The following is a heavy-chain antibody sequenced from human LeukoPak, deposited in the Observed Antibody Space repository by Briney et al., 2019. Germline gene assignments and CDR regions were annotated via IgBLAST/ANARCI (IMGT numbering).Heavy chain of an antibody. CDR3: ARYCSSTSCYVSNYYYYGMDV. Sequence: TSETLSLTCAVYGGSFSGYYWSWIRQPPGKGLEWIGEINHSGSTNYSPSLKSRVTISVDTSKNQFSLKLSSVTAADTAVYYCARYCSSTSCYVSNYYYYGMDVWGQGTTVTVSS. CDR1: GGSFSGYY. D-gene: IGHD2-2*01. J-gene: IGHJ6*02. V-gene: IGHV4-34*01. CDR2: INHSGST.